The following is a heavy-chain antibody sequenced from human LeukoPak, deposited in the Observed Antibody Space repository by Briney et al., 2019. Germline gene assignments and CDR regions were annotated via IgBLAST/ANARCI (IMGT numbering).Heavy chain of an antibody. V-gene: IGHV4-30-2*01. CDR1: GGSISSGGYS. CDR2: IYHSGST. D-gene: IGHD5-24*01. CDR3: ARGARDGYNPNWFDP. Sequence: SETLSLTCAVSGGSISSGGYSWSWIRQPPGKGLEWIGYIYHSGSTYYNPSLKSRVTISVDRSKNQFSLKLSSATAADTAVYYCARGARDGYNPNWFDPWGQGTLVTVSS. J-gene: IGHJ5*02.